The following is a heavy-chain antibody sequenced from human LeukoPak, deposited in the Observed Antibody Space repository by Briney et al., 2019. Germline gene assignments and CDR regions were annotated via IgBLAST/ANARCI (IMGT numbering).Heavy chain of an antibody. D-gene: IGHD3-22*01. J-gene: IGHJ3*02. Sequence: PGGSLRLSCAASGFTFSSYSVNWVRQAPGKGLEWVSYISSSSSTIYYADSVKGRFTISRDNAKNSLYLQMNSLRDEDTAVYYCARDGNYYDSSGQGLVVADDAFDIWGQGTMVTVSS. CDR2: ISSSSSTI. CDR3: ARDGNYYDSSGQGLVVADDAFDI. CDR1: GFTFSSYS. V-gene: IGHV3-48*02.